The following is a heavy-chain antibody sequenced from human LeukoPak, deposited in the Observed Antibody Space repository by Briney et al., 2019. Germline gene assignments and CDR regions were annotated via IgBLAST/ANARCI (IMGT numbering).Heavy chain of an antibody. Sequence: ASVKVSCKASGGTFSSYAISWVRQAPGQGLEWMGGIIPIFGTANYAQKFQGRVTITADESTSTAYMELSSLRSEDTAVYYCASRGDGYNTYWYFDLWGRGTLVTVSS. CDR1: GGTFSSYA. CDR3: ASRGDGYNTYWYFDL. J-gene: IGHJ2*01. V-gene: IGHV1-69*13. CDR2: IIPIFGTA. D-gene: IGHD5-24*01.